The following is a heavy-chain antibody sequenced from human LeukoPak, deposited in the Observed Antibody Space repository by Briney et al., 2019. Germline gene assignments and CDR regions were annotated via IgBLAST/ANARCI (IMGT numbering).Heavy chain of an antibody. V-gene: IGHV3-30*18. CDR3: AKDWALYRDYVAYFES. CDR2: IRYDGSDK. J-gene: IGHJ5*01. Sequence: GGSLRLSCAASGFTLSSYAMHWVRQALGKGLEWVAVIRYDGSDKYYGDSVKGRFTISRDNSKNTLYLQMNSLRPEDTAVYYCAKDWALYRDYVAYFESWGQGTLVTVSS. D-gene: IGHD4-17*01. CDR1: GFTLSSYA.